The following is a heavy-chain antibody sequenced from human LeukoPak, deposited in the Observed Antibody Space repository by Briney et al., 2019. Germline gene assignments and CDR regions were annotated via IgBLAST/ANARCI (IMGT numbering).Heavy chain of an antibody. CDR3: ARGGGIAVADLDY. V-gene: IGHV1-2*02. J-gene: IGHJ4*02. CDR2: INPNSGGT. Sequence: ASVNVSFKAAVYTCTGYYLHWVRQAPGHGLELMGWINPNSGGTNYAQKFQGRVTMTRDTSISTAYMELSRLRSDDTAVYYCARGGGIAVADLDYWGQGTMVTVSS. CDR1: VYTCTGYY. D-gene: IGHD6-19*01.